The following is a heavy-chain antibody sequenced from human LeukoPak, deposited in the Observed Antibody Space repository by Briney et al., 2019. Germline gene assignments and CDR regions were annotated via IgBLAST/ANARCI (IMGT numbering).Heavy chain of an antibody. CDR2: IRAYNGNT. CDR3: ARMMSLLVAGHRPLFDY. Sequence: ASVKVSCKASGYTFTSYGINWVRQAPGQGLEWMGWIRAYNGNTNYAQKLQDRVTMTTDTSTSTAYMELRSLRSDDTAIYYCARMMSLLVAGHRPLFDYWGQGTLVTVSS. J-gene: IGHJ4*02. V-gene: IGHV1-18*01. CDR1: GYTFTSYG. D-gene: IGHD2-21*01.